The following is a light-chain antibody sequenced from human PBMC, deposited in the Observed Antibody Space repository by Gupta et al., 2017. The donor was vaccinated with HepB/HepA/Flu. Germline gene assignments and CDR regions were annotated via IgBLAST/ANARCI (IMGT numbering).Light chain of an antibody. J-gene: IGKJ4*01. Sequence: DIQMTQSPSTLSASVGDRVTITCRASQSLNSRLAWYQQKPGRAPKFLIYKASTLESGVPSRFSGCGSGTEFTLTILSPQPDDFATYYCQQDNTYPLTFGGGTKVEIK. V-gene: IGKV1-5*03. CDR2: KAS. CDR3: QQDNTYPLT. CDR1: QSLNSR.